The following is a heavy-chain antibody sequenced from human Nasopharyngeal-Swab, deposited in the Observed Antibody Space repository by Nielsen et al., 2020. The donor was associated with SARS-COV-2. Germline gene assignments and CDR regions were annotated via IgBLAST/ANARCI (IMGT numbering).Heavy chain of an antibody. CDR3: VRRAFSASYFYFDY. Sequence: GGSLRLSCKGSGYIFTSYWIGWVRQMPGKGLGWMGIIYPADSDSRYSLSFQGQVSISVDKSISTAYLQWNTLKASDTAIYYCVRRAFSASYFYFDYWGPGTLVTVSS. J-gene: IGHJ4*02. V-gene: IGHV5-51*01. CDR2: IYPADSDS. CDR1: GYIFTSYW. D-gene: IGHD1-26*01.